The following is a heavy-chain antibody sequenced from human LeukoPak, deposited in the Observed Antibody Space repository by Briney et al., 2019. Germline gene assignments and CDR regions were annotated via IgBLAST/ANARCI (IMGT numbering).Heavy chain of an antibody. V-gene: IGHV3-74*01. CDR3: ASLDTAKQPLANH. D-gene: IGHD5-18*01. CDR1: GFTFSSHW. CDR2: IKSDGSSV. J-gene: IGHJ5*02. Sequence: PGGSLRLSCAASGFTFSSHWMHWVRQTPGKGLVWVSRIKSDGSSVDYADSVKGRFTISRDNAKNTLYLQMNSLRAEDMAVYYCASLDTAKQPLANHWGQGTLVTVSS.